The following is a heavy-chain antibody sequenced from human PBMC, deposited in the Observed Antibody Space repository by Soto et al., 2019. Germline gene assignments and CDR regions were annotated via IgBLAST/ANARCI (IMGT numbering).Heavy chain of an antibody. CDR2: ISSSGSTI. CDR1: GFTFSDYY. Sequence: LRLSCAASGFTFSDYYMRWIRQAPGKGLEWVSYISSSGSTIYYADSVKGRFTISRDNAKNSLYLQMNSLRAEDTAVYYCARDYCSSTSCYASFNWFDPWGQGTLITVSS. J-gene: IGHJ5*02. V-gene: IGHV3-11*01. CDR3: ARDYCSSTSCYASFNWFDP. D-gene: IGHD2-2*01.